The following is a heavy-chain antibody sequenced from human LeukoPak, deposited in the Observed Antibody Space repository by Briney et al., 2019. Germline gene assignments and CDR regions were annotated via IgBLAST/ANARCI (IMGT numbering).Heavy chain of an antibody. V-gene: IGHV3-21*01. CDR1: GFTFSTYT. D-gene: IGHD5-18*01. CDR3: VRDGYNSGYLKALDY. Sequence: GGSLLLSCAAAGFTFSTYTMNWGRQAPGKGVEWISSISTSSTNIYYADSGKGSFTISRDNAKNSLYLQMNSLRADDTAVYYCVRDGYNSGYLKALDYWGQGTLLTVSS. J-gene: IGHJ4*02. CDR2: ISTSSTNI.